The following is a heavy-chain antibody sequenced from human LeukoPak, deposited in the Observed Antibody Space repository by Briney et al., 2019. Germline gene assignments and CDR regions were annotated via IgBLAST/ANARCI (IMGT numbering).Heavy chain of an antibody. D-gene: IGHD3-22*01. J-gene: IGHJ4*02. CDR1: GFTFASYS. V-gene: IGHV3-21*01. CDR3: ARDADTSSHYSYLDY. Sequence: GGSLRLSCAASGFTFASYSMNWVRQAPGKGLEWVSSISGDSTYIYNAGSVKGRFTISRDNAQASLYLQMISLRADDTAVYYCARDADTSSHYSYLDYWGQGTLVTVSS. CDR2: ISGDSTYI.